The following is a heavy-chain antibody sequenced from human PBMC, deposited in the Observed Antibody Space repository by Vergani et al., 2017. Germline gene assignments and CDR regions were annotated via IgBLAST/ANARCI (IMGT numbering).Heavy chain of an antibody. D-gene: IGHD6-19*01. CDR2: IQFDGRNQ. J-gene: IGHJ4*02. V-gene: IGHV3-30*02. CDR3: AKHFSGWGSDY. CDR1: GFTLSNYD. Sequence: QVQLVESGGGVVQRGGSLRLSCATSGFTLSNYDMQWICQGPGKGLEFVAFIQFDGRNQYYADSVKGRFTLSRDFSKNTLYLQMNSLRTDDTATYYCAKHFSGWGSDYGGQGTQVIVSS.